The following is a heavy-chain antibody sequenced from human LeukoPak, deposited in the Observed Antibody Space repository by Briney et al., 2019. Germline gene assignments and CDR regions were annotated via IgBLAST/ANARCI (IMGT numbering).Heavy chain of an antibody. V-gene: IGHV3-23*01. Sequence: GGSLRLSCAASGFTFTDYAMTWVRQAPGKGLEWVSSISASGLMTYYADSVKGRFTVSRDNSKNTLYLQMNSLRAEDTAVYYCARSISDRKKFFSWFGSFDYWGQGTLVTVSS. CDR3: ARSISDRKKFFSWFGSFDY. D-gene: IGHD3-10*01. CDR1: GFTFTDYA. J-gene: IGHJ4*02. CDR2: ISASGLMT.